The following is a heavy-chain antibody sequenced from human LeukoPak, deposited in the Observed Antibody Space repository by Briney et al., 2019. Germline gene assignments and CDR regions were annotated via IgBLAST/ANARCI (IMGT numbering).Heavy chain of an antibody. V-gene: IGHV1-18*01. J-gene: IGHJ3*02. Sequence: ASVKVSCKASGNTFTNNGISWVRQAPGQGLEWMGWISAYNGNTNYAQKLQGRVTVTTDTSTSTAYMELRSLRSDDTAVYYCARARSGQRGGGGDIWGQGTMVTVSS. CDR3: ARARSGQRGGGGDI. D-gene: IGHD6-25*01. CDR2: ISAYNGNT. CDR1: GNTFTNNG.